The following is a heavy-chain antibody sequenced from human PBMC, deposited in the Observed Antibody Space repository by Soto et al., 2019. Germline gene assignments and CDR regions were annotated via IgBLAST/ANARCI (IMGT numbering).Heavy chain of an antibody. CDR1: GFTFSLYG. J-gene: IGHJ6*04. CDR3: AKDLTAAGDNYITTGLAV. V-gene: IGHV3-30*18. D-gene: IGHD6-13*01. Sequence: QVPLVESEGGVVQPGKSVRLSCAASGFTFSLYGIHWVRQAPGKGLEWVAFITYEGNHQDYVDSVKGRLTISRDNTKNNIKLQMKSLSDENTAVYYCAKDLTAAGDNYITTGLAVGGDGTTVTISS. CDR2: ITYEGNHQ.